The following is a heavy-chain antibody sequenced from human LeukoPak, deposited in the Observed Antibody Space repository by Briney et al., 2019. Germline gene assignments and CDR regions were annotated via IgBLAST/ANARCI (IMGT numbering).Heavy chain of an antibody. Sequence: HPGGSLRLSCTVSGFTFSGHWMKWVRQAPGKGLEWVANIKYDGTEKHYVASVEGRFTISRDNAKESVYLQMSNLRAEDTAVYYCATRNNLEYWGQGILVSVSS. CDR1: GFTFSGHW. V-gene: IGHV3-7*01. J-gene: IGHJ4*02. CDR3: ATRNNLEY. CDR2: IKYDGTEK.